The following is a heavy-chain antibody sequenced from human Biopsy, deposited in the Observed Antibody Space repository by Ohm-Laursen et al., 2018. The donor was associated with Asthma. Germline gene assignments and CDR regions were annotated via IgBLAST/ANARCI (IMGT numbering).Heavy chain of an antibody. V-gene: IGHV1-69*13. CDR2: IIPIFGTA. CDR3: ARSSHINWGGYFDY. D-gene: IGHD7-27*01. J-gene: IGHJ4*02. Sequence: SVYASCKASGGTFSSYSISWARQAPGQGLEWMGGIIPIFGTANYAQKFQGRVTITADESTSTAYMELSSLRSEDTVVYYCARSSHINWGGYFDYWGQGTLVTVSS. CDR1: GGTFSSYS.